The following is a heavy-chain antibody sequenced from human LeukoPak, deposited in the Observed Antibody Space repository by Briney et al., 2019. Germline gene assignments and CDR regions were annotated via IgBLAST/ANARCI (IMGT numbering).Heavy chain of an antibody. CDR3: ARDQDWNDRGGLDY. CDR1: GFTFSSYG. Sequence: GRSLRLSCAASGFTFSSYGMHWVRQAPGKGLEWVSFISTSSSYIYYADSVKGRFTISRDNSKNSLYLQMNSLRAEDTAVYYCARDQDWNDRGGLDYWGQGTLVIVSS. D-gene: IGHD1-1*01. V-gene: IGHV3-21*01. CDR2: ISTSSSYI. J-gene: IGHJ4*02.